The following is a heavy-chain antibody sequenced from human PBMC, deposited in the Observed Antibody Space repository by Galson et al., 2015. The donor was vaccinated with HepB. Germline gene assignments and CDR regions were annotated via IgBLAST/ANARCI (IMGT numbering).Heavy chain of an antibody. V-gene: IGHV3-33*03. CDR2: ISYDGKKT. Sequence: SLRLSCAASGFIFNRHGMHWVRQAPGKGLEWVAVISYDGKKTYYGDSVKGRFTISRDNSRNTVFLQMNTLRHEDTAHYYWAKHKGMELANYCMNVWGTGTTVTVS. CDR3: AKHKGMELANYCMNV. J-gene: IGHJ6*03. CDR1: GFIFNRHG. D-gene: IGHD1-7*01.